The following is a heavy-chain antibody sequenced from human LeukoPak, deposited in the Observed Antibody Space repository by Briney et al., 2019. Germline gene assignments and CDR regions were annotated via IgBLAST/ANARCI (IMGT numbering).Heavy chain of an antibody. V-gene: IGHV3-30*03. CDR2: ISYDGSNK. J-gene: IGHJ4*02. D-gene: IGHD6-13*01. CDR1: GFTFSSYG. CDR3: ARDSRIAAASSYYFDY. Sequence: GGSLSLSCAASGFTFSSYGMHWVRQAPGKGLEWVAVISYDGSNKYYADSVKGRFTISRDNAKNSLYLQMNSLRAEDTAVYYRARDSRIAAASSYYFDYWGQGTLVTVSS.